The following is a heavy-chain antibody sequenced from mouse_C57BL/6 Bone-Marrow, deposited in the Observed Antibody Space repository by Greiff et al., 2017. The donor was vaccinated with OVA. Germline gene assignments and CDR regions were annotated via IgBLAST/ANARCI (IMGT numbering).Heavy chain of an antibody. CDR2: ISNGGGST. J-gene: IGHJ2*01. CDR3: ARQDYYGSSLDY. CDR1: GFTFSDYY. D-gene: IGHD1-1*01. V-gene: IGHV5-12*01. Sequence: EVKVVESGGGLVQPGGSLKLSCAASGFTFSDYYMYWVRQTPEKRLEWVAYISNGGGSTYYPDTVKGRFTISRDNAKNTLYLQMSRLKSEDTAMYYCARQDYYGSSLDYWGQGTTLTVSS.